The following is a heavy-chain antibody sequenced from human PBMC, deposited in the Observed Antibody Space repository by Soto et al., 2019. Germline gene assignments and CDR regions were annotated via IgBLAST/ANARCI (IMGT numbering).Heavy chain of an antibody. CDR3: AKDGGPYNQKLDY. V-gene: IGHV3-9*01. CDR2: ISWNSGSI. D-gene: IGHD1-20*01. J-gene: IGHJ4*02. Sequence: EVQLVESGGGLVQPGRSLRLSCAASGFTFDDYAMHWARQAPGKGLEWVSGISWNSGSIGYADSVKGRFTISRDNAKNSLYLQMNSLRGEDTSLYYCAKDGGPYNQKLDYWGQGTLVTVSS. CDR1: GFTFDDYA.